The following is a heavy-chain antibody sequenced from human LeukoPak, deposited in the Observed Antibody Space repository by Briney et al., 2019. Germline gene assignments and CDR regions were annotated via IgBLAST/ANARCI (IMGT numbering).Heavy chain of an antibody. V-gene: IGHV1-2*02. D-gene: IGHD5-18*01. J-gene: IGHJ4*02. Sequence: GASVTVSCKASGYTFTGYYIHWVRQAPGQGREWMGWINPDSGGTNFPQKFQGRVTMTRDTSISTAYMELSRLRSDDTAVYHCARGDSYGYTSGFDYWGQGTLVTVSS. CDR3: ARGDSYGYTSGFDY. CDR2: INPDSGGT. CDR1: GYTFTGYY.